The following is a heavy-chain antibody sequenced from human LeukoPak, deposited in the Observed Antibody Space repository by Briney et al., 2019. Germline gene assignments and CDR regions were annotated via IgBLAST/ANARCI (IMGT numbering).Heavy chain of an antibody. V-gene: IGHV1-8*03. CDR2: MNPNSGNT. CDR3: ARGGSQTYYDFWSGYQLANWFDP. Sequence: ASVKVSCKASGYTFTSYDINWVRQATGQGLEWMGWMNPNSGNTGYAQKFQGRVTITRNTSISTAYMELSSLRSEDTAVYYCARGGSQTYYDFWSGYQLANWFDPWGQGTLVTVSS. J-gene: IGHJ5*02. CDR1: GYTFTSYD. D-gene: IGHD3-3*01.